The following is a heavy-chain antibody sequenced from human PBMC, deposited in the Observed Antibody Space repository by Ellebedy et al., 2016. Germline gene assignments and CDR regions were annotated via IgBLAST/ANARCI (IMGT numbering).Heavy chain of an antibody. J-gene: IGHJ4*02. V-gene: IGHV4-31*03. CDR1: GGSISSGGYY. D-gene: IGHD6-19*01. CDR3: ARDRGLASFDY. CDR2: IYYSGST. Sequence: SETLSLXCTVSGGSISSGGYYWSWIRQHPGKGLEWIGYIYYSGSTYYNPSLKSRVTISVDTSKNQFSLKLSSVTAADTAVYYCARDRGLASFDYWGQGTLVTVSS.